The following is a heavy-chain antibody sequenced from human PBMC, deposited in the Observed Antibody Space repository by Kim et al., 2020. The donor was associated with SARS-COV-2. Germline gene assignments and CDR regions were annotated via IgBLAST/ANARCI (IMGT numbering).Heavy chain of an antibody. CDR3: AKNNWNYPRITTGFDP. V-gene: IGHV3-23*01. D-gene: IGHD1-7*01. J-gene: IGHJ5*02. Sequence: SVKGRFTISRDNSKNTLYLQMNSLRAEDTAVYYCAKNNWNYPRITTGFDPWGQGTLVTVSS.